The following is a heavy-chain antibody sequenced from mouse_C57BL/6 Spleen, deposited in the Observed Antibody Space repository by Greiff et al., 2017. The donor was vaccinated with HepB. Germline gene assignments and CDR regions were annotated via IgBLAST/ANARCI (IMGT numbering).Heavy chain of an antibody. V-gene: IGHV1-80*01. CDR3: ARESILLRYPFAY. CDR1: GYAFSSYW. D-gene: IGHD1-1*01. Sequence: QVQLKESGAELVKPGASVKISCKASGYAFSSYWMNWVKQRPGKGLEWIGQIYPGDGDTNYNGKFKGKATLTADKSSSTAYMQLSSLTSEDSAVYFCARESILLRYPFAYWGQGTLVTVSA. J-gene: IGHJ3*01. CDR2: IYPGDGDT.